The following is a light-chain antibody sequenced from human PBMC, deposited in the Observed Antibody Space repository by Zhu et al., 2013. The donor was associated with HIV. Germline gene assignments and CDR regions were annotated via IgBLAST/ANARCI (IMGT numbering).Light chain of an antibody. CDR1: QSVSSN. CDR2: GAT. J-gene: IGKJ3*01. Sequence: EIVMTQSPATLSVSPGERVTLSCRASQSVSSNLAWYQQKPAQAPRLLIYGATTRATGIPARFSGSESGTDFTLTISSLQSEDFAIYYCQQYHDWPPFTFGPGTKVDIK. V-gene: IGKV3-15*01. CDR3: QQYHDWPPFT.